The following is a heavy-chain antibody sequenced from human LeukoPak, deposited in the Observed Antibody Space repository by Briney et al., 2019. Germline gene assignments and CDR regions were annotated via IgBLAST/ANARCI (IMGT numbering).Heavy chain of an antibody. CDR3: ARDATEYSSGWYWRGGARGDWFDP. Sequence: SQTLSLTCTVSGGSISSGDYYWSWIRQPPGKGLEWIGYIYYSGSTYYNPSLKSRVTISVDTSKNQFSLKLSSVTAADTAVYYCARDATEYSSGWYWRGGARGDWFDPWGQGTLVTVSS. D-gene: IGHD6-19*01. CDR2: IYYSGST. CDR1: GGSISSGDYY. V-gene: IGHV4-30-4*01. J-gene: IGHJ5*02.